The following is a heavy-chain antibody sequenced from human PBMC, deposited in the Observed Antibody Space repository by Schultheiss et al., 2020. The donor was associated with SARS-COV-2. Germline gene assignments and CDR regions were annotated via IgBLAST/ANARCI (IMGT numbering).Heavy chain of an antibody. D-gene: IGHD3-9*01. CDR2: ISGSGGST. CDR1: GFTFSSYS. J-gene: IGHJ4*02. CDR3: TTLGWYYDILTGRKLDY. V-gene: IGHV3-23*01. Sequence: GESLKISCAASGFTFSSYSMHWVRQAPGKGLEWVSAISGSGGSTYYADSVKGRFTISRDNSKNTLYLQMNSLKTEDTAVYYCTTLGWYYDILTGRKLDYWGQGTLVTVAS.